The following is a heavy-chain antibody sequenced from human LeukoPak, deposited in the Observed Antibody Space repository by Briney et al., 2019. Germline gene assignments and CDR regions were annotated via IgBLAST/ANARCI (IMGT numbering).Heavy chain of an antibody. Sequence: GGSLRLFCAASGFTFSSYGMNWVRQAPGRGLEWVAVLWDDGSNKYYADSVKGRFTISRDNSKNTLYLQMNSLRAEDTPVSYCARASYYGSGSYYGMDVWGQGTTVTVSS. CDR2: LWDDGSNK. D-gene: IGHD3-10*01. J-gene: IGHJ6*02. V-gene: IGHV3-33*01. CDR1: GFTFSSYG. CDR3: ARASYYGSGSYYGMDV.